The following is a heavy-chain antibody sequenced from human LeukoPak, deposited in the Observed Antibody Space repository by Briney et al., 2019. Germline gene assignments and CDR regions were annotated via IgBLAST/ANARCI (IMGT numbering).Heavy chain of an antibody. V-gene: IGHV3-23*01. CDR1: GFRISIYT. CDR3: AKDLLQGDGYWDIDS. D-gene: IGHD5-24*01. CDR2: IFGSGYNT. J-gene: IGHJ4*02. Sequence: GGSLRLSCAASGFRISIYTMSWVRQAPGKGLEWVAGIFGSGYNTYYADSVKGRFTISRDNSKHTLYLQMNSLRVEDTAIYYCAKDLLQGDGYWDIDSWGQGTLVSVSS.